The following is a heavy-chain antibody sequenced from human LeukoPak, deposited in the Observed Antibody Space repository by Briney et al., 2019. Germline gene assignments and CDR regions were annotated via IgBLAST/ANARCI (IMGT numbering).Heavy chain of an antibody. CDR2: ISSSGSTI. Sequence: GGSVRLSCAASGFTFSDYYMSWIRQAPGKGLEWVSYISSSGSTIYYADSVKGRFTISRDNAKNSLYLQMNSLRAEDTAVYYCARDQLGDGCYDFWSGYYNDYWGQGTLVTVSS. CDR3: ARDQLGDGCYDFWSGYYNDY. D-gene: IGHD3-3*01. CDR1: GFTFSDYY. J-gene: IGHJ4*02. V-gene: IGHV3-11*01.